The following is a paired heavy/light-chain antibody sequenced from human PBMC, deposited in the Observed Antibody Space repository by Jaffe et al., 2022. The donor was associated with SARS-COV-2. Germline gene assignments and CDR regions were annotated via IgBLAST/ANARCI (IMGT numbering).Heavy chain of an antibody. D-gene: IGHD2-2*01. CDR1: GFTFSSYG. V-gene: IGHV3-33*01. CDR2: IWYDGSNK. J-gene: IGHJ6*02. CDR3: ARDTYQLVVPAASYYYGMDV. Sequence: QVQLVESGGGVVQPGRSLRLSCAASGFTFSSYGMHWVRQAPGKGLEWVAVIWYDGSNKYYADSVKGRFTISRDNSKNTLYLQMNSLRAEDTAVYYCARDTYQLVVPAASYYYGMDVWGQGTTVTVSS.
Light chain of an antibody. CDR2: DAS. CDR3: QQRSNWRYT. Sequence: EIVLTQSPATLSLSPGERATLSCRASQSVSSYLAWYQQKPGQAPRLLIYDASNRATGIPARFSGSGSGTDFTLTISSLEPEDFAVYYCQQRSNWRYTFGQGTKLEIK. J-gene: IGKJ2*01. CDR1: QSVSSY. V-gene: IGKV3-11*01.